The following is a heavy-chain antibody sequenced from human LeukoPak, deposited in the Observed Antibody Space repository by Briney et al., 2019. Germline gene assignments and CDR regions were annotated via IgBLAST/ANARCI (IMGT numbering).Heavy chain of an antibody. D-gene: IGHD3-22*01. J-gene: IGHJ4*02. CDR3: ARDLLGGYYDSSGYYWGSFYFDY. CDR2: ISYDGSNK. Sequence: GGSLRLSCAASGFTFSSYAMHWVRQAPGKGLEWVAVISYDGSNKYYADSVKGRFTISRDNSKNTLYLQMNSLRAEDTAVYYCARDLLGGYYDSSGYYWGSFYFDYWGQGTLVTVSS. CDR1: GFTFSSYA. V-gene: IGHV3-30-3*01.